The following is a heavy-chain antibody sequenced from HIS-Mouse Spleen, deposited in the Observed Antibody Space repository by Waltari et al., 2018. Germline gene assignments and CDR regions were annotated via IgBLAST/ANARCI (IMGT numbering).Heavy chain of an antibody. J-gene: IGHJ2*01. D-gene: IGHD6-13*01. CDR2: IYYSGGT. CDR1: GGSISSSSYY. CDR3: AREIPYSSSWYDRYFDL. Sequence: QLQLQESGPGLVKPSETLSLTCTVSGGSISSSSYYWGWIRQPPGKGLEWIGSIYYSGGTYYNPSLKGRVTISVDTSKNQFSLKLSSVTAADTAVYYCAREIPYSSSWYDRYFDLWGRGTLVTVSS. V-gene: IGHV4-39*07.